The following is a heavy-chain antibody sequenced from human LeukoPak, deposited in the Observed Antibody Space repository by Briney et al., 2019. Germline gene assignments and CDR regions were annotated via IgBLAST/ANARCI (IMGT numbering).Heavy chain of an antibody. D-gene: IGHD2-2*01. CDR1: GGSISSYY. Sequence: SETPSLTCTVSGGSISSYYWSWIRQPPGKGLEWIGYIYYSGSTNYNPSLKSRVTISVDTSKNQFSLKLSSVTAADTAVYYCARRGEYCSSTSCPLDVWGQGTTVTVSS. CDR2: IYYSGST. CDR3: ARRGEYCSSTSCPLDV. V-gene: IGHV4-59*08. J-gene: IGHJ6*02.